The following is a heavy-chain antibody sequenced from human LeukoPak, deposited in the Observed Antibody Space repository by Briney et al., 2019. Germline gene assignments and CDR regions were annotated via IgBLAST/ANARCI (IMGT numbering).Heavy chain of an antibody. CDR3: ASVLYSSGWFFADY. CDR1: GGSVRSGSYY. D-gene: IGHD6-19*01. CDR2: IYYSGST. Sequence: PSETLSLTCTVSGGSVRSGSYYWSWIRQPPGKGLEWIGYIYYSGSTNYNPSLKSRVTISVDTSKNQFSLKLSSVTAADTAVYYCASVLYSSGWFFADYWGQGTLVTVSS. V-gene: IGHV4-61*01. J-gene: IGHJ4*02.